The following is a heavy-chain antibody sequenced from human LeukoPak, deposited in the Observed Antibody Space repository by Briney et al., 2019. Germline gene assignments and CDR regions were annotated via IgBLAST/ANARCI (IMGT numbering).Heavy chain of an antibody. D-gene: IGHD3-10*01. Sequence: GGSLRLSCAVSGFNFSSYWMSWVCQAPGKGLEWVANTKQDGSEKNYVDSVKGRFTISRDNAKNSLYLQMNSLRAEDTAVYYCARDGPRGGFDYWGQGTLVTVSS. CDR1: GFNFSSYW. CDR3: ARDGPRGGFDY. V-gene: IGHV3-7*01. CDR2: TKQDGSEK. J-gene: IGHJ4*02.